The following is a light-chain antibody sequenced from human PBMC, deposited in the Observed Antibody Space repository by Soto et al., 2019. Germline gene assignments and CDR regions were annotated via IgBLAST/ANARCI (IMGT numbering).Light chain of an antibody. J-gene: IGLJ3*02. CDR2: STN. CDR1: SGSVSTDYY. CDR3: VLYMGSGISV. Sequence: QTVVTQEPSFSVSPGGTVTFTCGLTSGSVSTDYYPSWYQQTPGQAPRTLIYSTNTRSPGVPDRFSGSILGNKAALTITGAQADDESDYFCVLYMGSGISVFGGGTKVTVL. V-gene: IGLV8-61*01.